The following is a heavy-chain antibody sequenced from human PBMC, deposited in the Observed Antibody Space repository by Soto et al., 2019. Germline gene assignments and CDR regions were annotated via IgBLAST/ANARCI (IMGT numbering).Heavy chain of an antibody. D-gene: IGHD3-10*01. CDR3: ARDYYGSGRLNAHNWFDP. Sequence: ASVKVSCKASGYTFTTYGISWVRQAPGQGLEWMGWISTYNGNTNYAQNLQGRLTMTADTSTSAAYMELRSLRSDDTAVYYCARDYYGSGRLNAHNWFDPWGQGTLVTVS. V-gene: IGHV1-18*01. CDR2: ISTYNGNT. J-gene: IGHJ5*02. CDR1: GYTFTTYG.